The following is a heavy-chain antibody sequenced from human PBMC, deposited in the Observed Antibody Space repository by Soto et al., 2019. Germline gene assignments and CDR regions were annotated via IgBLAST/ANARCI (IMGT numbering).Heavy chain of an antibody. CDR2: IIPIFGTA. CDR3: AREGITIVGVVTHPLDY. Sequence: QVQLVQSGAEVKKPGSSVKVSCKASGGTFSSYAISWVRQAPGQGLAWMGGIIPIFGTANYAQKFQGRVTITAEESTSTSYMELSSLRYEDTAGYYCAREGITIVGVVTHPLDYWGQGTLVTVSS. CDR1: GGTFSSYA. J-gene: IGHJ4*02. D-gene: IGHD3-3*01. V-gene: IGHV1-69*01.